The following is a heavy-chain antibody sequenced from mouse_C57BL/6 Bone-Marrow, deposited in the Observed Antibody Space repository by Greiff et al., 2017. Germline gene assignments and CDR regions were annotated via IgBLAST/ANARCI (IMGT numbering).Heavy chain of an antibody. D-gene: IGHD1-1*01. V-gene: IGHV1-15*01. J-gene: IGHJ1*03. Sequence: QVQLQQPGAELVRPGASVTLSCKASGYTFTDYEMHWVKQTPVHGLEWIGAIDPETGGTAYNQKFKGKAILTADKSSSTAYMELRSLTSEDSAVYYCTRDYYGSSYPHWYFDVWGTGTTVTVSS. CDR3: TRDYYGSSYPHWYFDV. CDR1: GYTFTDYE. CDR2: IDPETGGT.